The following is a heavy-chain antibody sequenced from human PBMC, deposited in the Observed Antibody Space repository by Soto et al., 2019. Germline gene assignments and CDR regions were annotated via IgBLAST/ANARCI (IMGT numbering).Heavy chain of an antibody. CDR1: GGTICRYY. Sequence: SETLSLTCTVSGGTICRYYGSWIRQTPGKGLEWIGYIYYSGSTNYNPSLKSRVTISVDTSKNQFSLNLSSVTAADTAVYYCARSKEAVPLASIDYWGQGTLVTVSS. J-gene: IGHJ4*02. CDR2: IYYSGST. D-gene: IGHD2-2*01. V-gene: IGHV4-59*01. CDR3: ARSKEAVPLASIDY.